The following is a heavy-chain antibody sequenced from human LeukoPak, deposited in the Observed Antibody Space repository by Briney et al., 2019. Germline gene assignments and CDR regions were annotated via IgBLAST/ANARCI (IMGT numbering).Heavy chain of an antibody. D-gene: IGHD3-3*01. CDR1: GFTFSSYA. CDR3: AKTGITIFGVVITDEYYFDY. J-gene: IGHJ4*02. CDR2: ISGSGGST. V-gene: IGHV3-23*01. Sequence: GGSLRLSCAASGFTFSSYAMSWVRQAPGKGLEWVSAISGSGGSTYYADSVKGRFTISRDNSKNTLYLQMSSLRAEDTAVYYCAKTGITIFGVVITDEYYFDYWGQGTLVTVSS.